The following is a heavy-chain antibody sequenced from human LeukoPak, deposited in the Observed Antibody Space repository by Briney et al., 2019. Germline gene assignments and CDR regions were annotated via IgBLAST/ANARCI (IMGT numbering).Heavy chain of an antibody. CDR1: GYRFTRNW. CDR3: ASLQDSSLGDY. D-gene: IGHD6-13*01. J-gene: IGHJ4*02. V-gene: IGHV5-51*01. CDR2: IYPGDSDT. Sequence: GESLKISCKGSGYRFTRNWIGWVRQMPGKGLEWMGSIYPGDSDTRYSPSFQGQVTISADESINTAYLQWSSLKASDTAMYFCASLQDSSLGDYWGQGTLVTVSS.